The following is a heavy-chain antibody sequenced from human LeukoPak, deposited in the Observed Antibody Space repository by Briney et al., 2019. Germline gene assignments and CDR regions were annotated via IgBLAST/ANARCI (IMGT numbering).Heavy chain of an antibody. V-gene: IGHV4-59*08. CDR3: ARLGSPSGYYDILTGYFRFDP. D-gene: IGHD3-9*01. Sequence: TSETLSLTCTVSGRSISSHYWSWIRQPPGKGLEWIGYIYYSGSTNYNPSLKSRVTISVDTSKNQISLKLSSVTAADTAVYYCARLGSPSGYYDILTGYFRFDPWGQGTLVTVSS. CDR2: IYYSGST. J-gene: IGHJ5*02. CDR1: GRSISSHY.